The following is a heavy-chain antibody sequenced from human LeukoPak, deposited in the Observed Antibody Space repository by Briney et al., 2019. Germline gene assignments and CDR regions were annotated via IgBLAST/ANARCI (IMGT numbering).Heavy chain of an antibody. CDR2: IKQDGSKK. D-gene: IGHD3-10*01. V-gene: IGHV3-7*01. CDR3: AGRSGSFDC. CDR1: GFTFSNYW. Sequence: GGSLRLSCAASGFTFSNYWMSWVRQAPGKGLEWVANIKQDGSKKNYVDSVKGRFTISRDNAKNSPYLQMNSLRAEDTAVYYCAGRSGSFDCWGQGTLVTVSA. J-gene: IGHJ4*02.